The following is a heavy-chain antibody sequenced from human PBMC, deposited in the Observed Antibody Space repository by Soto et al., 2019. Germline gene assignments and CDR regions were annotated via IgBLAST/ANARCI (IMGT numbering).Heavy chain of an antibody. CDR1: GFTFSSYA. CDR2: ISGSGGST. V-gene: IGHV3-23*01. J-gene: IGHJ4*02. CDR3: AKDPSRFGRITPFDY. D-gene: IGHD3-10*01. Sequence: PGGSLRLSCAASGFTFSSYAMSWVRQAPGKGLEWVSAISGSGGSTYYADSVKGRFTISRDNSKNTLYLRMNSLRAEDTAVYYCAKDPSRFGRITPFDYWGQGTLVTVSS.